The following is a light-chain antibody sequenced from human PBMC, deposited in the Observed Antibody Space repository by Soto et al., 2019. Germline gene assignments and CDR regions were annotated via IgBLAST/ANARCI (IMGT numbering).Light chain of an antibody. J-gene: IGLJ1*01. CDR1: SKDVGSYNY. CDR3: SSYTTSNTRQIV. V-gene: IGLV2-14*01. Sequence: QSVLTQPASVSGSPGQSITISCTGTSKDVGSYNYVSWYQQHPGKAPKFMIYDVSNRPSGVSNRFSGSKSGNTASLTISGLQAEDEADYYCSSYTTSNTRQIVFGTGTKVTVL. CDR2: DVS.